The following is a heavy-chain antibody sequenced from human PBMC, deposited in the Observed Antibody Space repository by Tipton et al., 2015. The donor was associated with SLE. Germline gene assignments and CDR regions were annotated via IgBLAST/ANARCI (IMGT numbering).Heavy chain of an antibody. V-gene: IGHV1-46*01. CDR1: GYGFGSYY. D-gene: IGHD6-6*01. CDR3: ARGADSSSSFDY. CDR2: INCGGGST. Sequence: QSGPEVKKPGASVKISCKASGYGFGSYYMHWVRQAPGQGLEWMGMINCGGGSTTYAQKFQGRVAMTRDTSTSTVYMELSSLRSEDTAVYYCARGADSSSSFDYWGQGTLVTVSS. J-gene: IGHJ4*02.